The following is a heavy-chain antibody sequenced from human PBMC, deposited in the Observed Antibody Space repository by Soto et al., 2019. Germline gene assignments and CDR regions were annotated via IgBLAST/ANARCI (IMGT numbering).Heavy chain of an antibody. V-gene: IGHV4-39*01. CDR2: IYYSGST. CDR1: GGSISSSSYY. CDR3: ARLSPLQLWLHRNWFDP. J-gene: IGHJ5*02. D-gene: IGHD5-18*01. Sequence: QLQLQESGPGLVKPSETLSHTCTVSGGSISSSSYYWGWIHQPPGKGLEWIGSIYYSGSTYYNPSLKSRVTISVDTSKNQFSLKLSSVTAADTAVYYCARLSPLQLWLHRNWFDPWGQGTLVTVSS.